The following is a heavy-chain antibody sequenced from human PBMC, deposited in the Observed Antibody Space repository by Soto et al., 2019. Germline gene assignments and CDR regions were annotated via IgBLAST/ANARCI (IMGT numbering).Heavy chain of an antibody. V-gene: IGHV3-30*18. CDR1: GFTFSSYG. Sequence: QVQLVESGGGVVQPGRSLRLSCAASGFTFSSYGMHWVRQAPGKGLEWVAVISYDGSNKYYADSVKGRFTISRDNSKNTLYLQMNSLRAEDTAVYYCAKDIYYGSGRLPLYYYGMDVWGQGTTVTVSS. CDR3: AKDIYYGSGRLPLYYYGMDV. J-gene: IGHJ6*02. CDR2: ISYDGSNK. D-gene: IGHD3-10*01.